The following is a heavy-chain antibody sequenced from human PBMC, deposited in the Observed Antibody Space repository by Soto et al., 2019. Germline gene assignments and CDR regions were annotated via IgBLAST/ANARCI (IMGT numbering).Heavy chain of an antibody. J-gene: IGHJ3*01. CDR3: ARDRVAGIWGDAFDL. CDR2: INPYNANV. Sequence: QVQLVQSGAEVKKPGSSVKVSCKTSGYTFTNHGINWVRQAPGQGLEWMGWINPYNANVNYAQKLQGRVTMTTDTYTSTAYMDLRSLTSDDTAVYYCARDRVAGIWGDAFDLWGKGTMVTVYS. D-gene: IGHD3-16*01. V-gene: IGHV1-18*04. CDR1: GYTFTNHG.